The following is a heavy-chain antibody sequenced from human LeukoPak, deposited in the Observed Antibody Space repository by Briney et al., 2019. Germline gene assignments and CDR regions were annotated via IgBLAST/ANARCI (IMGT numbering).Heavy chain of an antibody. D-gene: IGHD3-22*01. V-gene: IGHV3-21*01. CDR2: ISSSSSYI. J-gene: IGHJ4*02. Sequence: GGSLRLSCAASGFTFSSYSMNWVRQAPGKGLEGVSSISSSSSYIYYADSVKGRFTISRDNAKNSLYLRMNSLRAEDTAVYYCARPPDYYDSSGQPHYWGQGTLVTVSS. CDR3: ARPPDYYDSSGQPHY. CDR1: GFTFSSYS.